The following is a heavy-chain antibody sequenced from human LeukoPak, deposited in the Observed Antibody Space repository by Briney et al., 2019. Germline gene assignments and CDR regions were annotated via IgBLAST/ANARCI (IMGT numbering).Heavy chain of an antibody. D-gene: IGHD6-19*01. CDR3: ARLAVAGFDY. J-gene: IGHJ4*02. Sequence: PSETLSLTCTVSGGSISSSSYYWGWIRQPPGKGLEWIGSIYYSGSTYYNPSLKSRVTISVDTSKNQFSLKLSSVTAADTAVYYCARLAVAGFDYWGQGTLVTVSS. CDR1: GGSISSSSYY. V-gene: IGHV4-39*01. CDR2: IYYSGST.